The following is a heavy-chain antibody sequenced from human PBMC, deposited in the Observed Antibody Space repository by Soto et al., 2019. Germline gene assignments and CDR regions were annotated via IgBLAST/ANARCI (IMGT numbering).Heavy chain of an antibody. J-gene: IGHJ5*02. CDR1: GYTFTSYG. CDR3: ARSFSSSGYCSGGSCYSVLPWFDP. CDR2: ISAYNGNT. D-gene: IGHD2-15*01. Sequence: GASVKVSCKASGYTFTSYGISWVRQAPGQGLEWMGWISAYNGNTNYAQKLQGRVTITADESTSTAYMELSSLRSEDTAVYYCARSFSSSGYCSGGSCYSVLPWFDPWGQGTLVTVSS. V-gene: IGHV1-18*01.